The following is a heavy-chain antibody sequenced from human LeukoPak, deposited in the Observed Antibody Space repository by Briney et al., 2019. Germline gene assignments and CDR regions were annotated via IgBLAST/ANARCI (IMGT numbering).Heavy chain of an antibody. D-gene: IGHD2-21*02. CDR2: IRSKAYGGTT. CDR1: GFTFGDYA. CDR3: TREVVSIAYCDGDCYSPSYYFDY. V-gene: IGHV3-49*03. Sequence: GSLRLSCTASGFTFGDYAMSWFRQALGKGLEWVGFIRSKAYGGTTEYAASVKGRFTISRDDSKSIAYLQMNSLKTEDTAVYYCTREVVSIAYCDGDCYSPSYYFDYWGQGTQVTVSS. J-gene: IGHJ4*02.